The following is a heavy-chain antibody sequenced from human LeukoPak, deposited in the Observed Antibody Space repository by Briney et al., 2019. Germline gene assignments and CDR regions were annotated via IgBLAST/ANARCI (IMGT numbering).Heavy chain of an antibody. CDR1: GYTFTNYY. J-gene: IGHJ4*02. D-gene: IGHD6-19*01. CDR2: INPSGGST. CDR3: ARGTYRSLYSSGWSRGGTDY. Sequence: ASVTVSFKASGYTFTNYYMHWVRQAPGQGGEWMGVINPSGGSTRYPQKFQGILTMTRDTSTSTVYMELSSLRSEDTAVYYCARGTYRSLYSSGWSRGGTDYWGQGTLLTVSS. V-gene: IGHV1-46*01.